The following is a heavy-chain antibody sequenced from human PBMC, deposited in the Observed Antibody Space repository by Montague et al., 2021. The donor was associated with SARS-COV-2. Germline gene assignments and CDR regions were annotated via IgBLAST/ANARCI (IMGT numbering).Heavy chain of an antibody. CDR1: VGSISNYY. D-gene: IGHD2-21*02. V-gene: IGHV4-59*01. J-gene: IGHJ5*02. CDR2: IYDSGGA. CDR3: ARAYCGGDCHVGP. Sequence: SGTLSLTCTVSVGSISNYYWTWIRQPPGKGLEWIGYIYDSGGANYNPSLKSRSTISVDTSNNQFSLRLSSVTAADTAVYYCARAYCGGDCHVGPWGQGILVTVSS.